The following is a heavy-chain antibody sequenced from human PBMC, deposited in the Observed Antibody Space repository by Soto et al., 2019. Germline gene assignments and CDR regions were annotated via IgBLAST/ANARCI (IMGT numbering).Heavy chain of an antibody. V-gene: IGHV3-30*18. J-gene: IGHJ6*02. CDR3: AKWDYDFWSGSRWVWAYGMDV. D-gene: IGHD3-3*01. CDR1: GFTFSSYG. Sequence: GGSLRLSCAASGFTFSSYGMHWVRQAPGKGLEWVAVISYDGSNKYYADSVKGRFTISRVNSKNTLYLQMNSLRAEDTAVYYCAKWDYDFWSGSRWVWAYGMDVWGQGTTVTVSS. CDR2: ISYDGSNK.